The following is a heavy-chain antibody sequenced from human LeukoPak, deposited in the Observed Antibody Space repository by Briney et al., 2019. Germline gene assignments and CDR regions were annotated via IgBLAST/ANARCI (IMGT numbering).Heavy chain of an antibody. CDR3: ARQGGRLARSPFDY. Sequence: SETLSLTCTFSGGSFSSVTFYWAWIRQPPGKGLEWIGSIHFSGGTYYNPYLKSRVTISVYTSKNQFSLKVTSVTAADTAVYYCARQGGRLARSPFDYWGQGPLVPVSS. D-gene: IGHD6-19*01. V-gene: IGHV4-39*01. CDR1: GGSFSSVTFY. J-gene: IGHJ4*02. CDR2: IHFSGGT.